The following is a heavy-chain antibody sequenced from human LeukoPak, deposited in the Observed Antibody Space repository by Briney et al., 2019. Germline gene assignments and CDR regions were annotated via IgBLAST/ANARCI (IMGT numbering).Heavy chain of an antibody. CDR1: GYTLTELS. D-gene: IGHD3-22*01. CDR2: FDPEDGET. CDR3: ATFYYYDSSGYWKDFDY. Sequence: GASVKVSCTVSGYTLTELSMHWVRQAPGKGLEWMGGFDPEDGETIYAQKFQGRVTMTEDTSTDTAYMELSSLRSEDTAVYYCATFYYYDSSGYWKDFDYWGQGTLVTVSP. V-gene: IGHV1-24*01. J-gene: IGHJ4*02.